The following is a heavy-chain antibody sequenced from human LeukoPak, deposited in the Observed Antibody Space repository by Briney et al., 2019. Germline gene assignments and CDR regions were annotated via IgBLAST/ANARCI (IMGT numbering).Heavy chain of an antibody. D-gene: IGHD3-10*01. V-gene: IGHV3-23*01. J-gene: IGHJ4*01. CDR2: IRGSGGST. CDR1: GFSFSNYA. Sequence: GGSLRLSCAASGFSFSNYAMSWLRQAPGKGLEWVSAIRGSGGSTYYADSVKGRFTISRDNSKNTLYLQMNSLRAEDTAVYYCAKDSYGSGTYPSLFNYWGHGALVTVSS. CDR3: AKDSYGSGTYPSLFNY.